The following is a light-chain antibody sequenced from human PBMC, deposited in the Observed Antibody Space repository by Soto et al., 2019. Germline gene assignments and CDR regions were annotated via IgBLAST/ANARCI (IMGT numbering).Light chain of an antibody. V-gene: IGLV2-18*02. J-gene: IGLJ1*01. CDR1: SSDVGSYNR. CDR3: NSYTSSGTYV. Sequence: QSALTQPPSVSGSPGQSVTISCTGTSSDVGSYNRVSWYQQPPGTAPKLMIYEVSTRPSGVPDRFSGSKSGNTASLTISGFQAEDEADYYCNSYTSSGTYVFGTGTKLTVL. CDR2: EVS.